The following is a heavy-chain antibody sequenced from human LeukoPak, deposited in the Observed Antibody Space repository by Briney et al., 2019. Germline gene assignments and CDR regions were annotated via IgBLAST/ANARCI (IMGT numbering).Heavy chain of an antibody. CDR3: ARDSGGDESGSTLPFDH. V-gene: IGHV6-1*01. D-gene: IGHD1-26*01. CDR2: TYYNSKWYN. Sequence: SQTLSLTCPISGDSFSTNSAAWHWIRQSPSRGLEWLGRTYYNSKWYNDYAVSVKSRITINPDTSKNQFSLHLSSVTPEDTDVYSCARDSGGDESGSTLPFDHWGQGTQVTVSS. CDR1: GDSFSTNSAA. J-gene: IGHJ4*02.